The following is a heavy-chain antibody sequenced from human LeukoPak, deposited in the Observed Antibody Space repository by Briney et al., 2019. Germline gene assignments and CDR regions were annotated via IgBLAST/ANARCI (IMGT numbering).Heavy chain of an antibody. Sequence: PGGSLRLSCAASGFIFRSYAMSWVRQAPGKGLGWVSGISSSGGRTFYADSVKGRFTISRDNSKNTLYLQMNSLRAEDTAVYYCANYYYDTSGYKNWGQGTLVTVSS. CDR1: GFIFRSYA. CDR2: ISSSGGRT. CDR3: ANYYYDTSGYKN. D-gene: IGHD3-22*01. V-gene: IGHV3-23*01. J-gene: IGHJ4*02.